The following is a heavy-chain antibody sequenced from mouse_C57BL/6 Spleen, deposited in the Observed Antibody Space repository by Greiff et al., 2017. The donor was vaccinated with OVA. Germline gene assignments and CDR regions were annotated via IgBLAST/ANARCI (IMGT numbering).Heavy chain of an antibody. CDR1: GYTFTSYW. J-gene: IGHJ1*03. D-gene: IGHD1-1*01. V-gene: IGHV1-55*01. CDR2: IYPGSGST. Sequence: QVQLKQPGAELVKPGASVKMSCKASGYTFTSYWITWVKQRPGQGLEWIGDIYPGSGSTNYNEKFKSKATLTVDTSSSTAYMQLSSLTSEDSAVYYCARGDYYGSRGGYFDVWGTGTTVTVSS. CDR3: ARGDYYGSRGGYFDV.